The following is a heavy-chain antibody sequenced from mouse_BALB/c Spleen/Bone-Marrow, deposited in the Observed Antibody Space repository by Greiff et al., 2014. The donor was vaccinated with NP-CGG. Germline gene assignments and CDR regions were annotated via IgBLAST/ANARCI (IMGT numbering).Heavy chain of an antibody. CDR1: GFTFSDYY. CDR3: ARSGERYGAMDY. Sequence: VQLKQSGGGLVKPGGFLKLSCAASGFTFSDYYMYWVRQTPEKRLEWVATISDGGSYTYYPDSVKGRFTISRDNAKNNLYLQMSSLKSEDTAMYYCARSGERYGAMDYWGQGTSVTVFS. V-gene: IGHV5-4*02. CDR2: ISDGGSYT. J-gene: IGHJ4*01. D-gene: IGHD1-1*02.